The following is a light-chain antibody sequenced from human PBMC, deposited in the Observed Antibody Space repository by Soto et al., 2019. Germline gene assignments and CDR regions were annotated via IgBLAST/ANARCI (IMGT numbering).Light chain of an antibody. J-gene: IGLJ3*02. CDR3: QFYKSTNGV. CDR2: EDK. V-gene: IGLV6-57*04. CDR1: SGSIASNY. Sequence: NFMLTQPHSVSESPGKTVTISCTRSSGSIASNYVQWYQQRPGSIPTTVIYEDKQRPSGVPDRFSGSIDSSSNSASLTISGLKTGGEANNFFQFYKSTNGVFGGGTKLTV.